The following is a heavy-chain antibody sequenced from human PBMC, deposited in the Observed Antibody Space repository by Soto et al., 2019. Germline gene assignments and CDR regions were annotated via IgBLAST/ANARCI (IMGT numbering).Heavy chain of an antibody. J-gene: IGHJ5*02. Sequence: GGSRRLSCAASGFTFSSYAMHWVRQAPGKGLEWVAVISYDGSNKYYADSVKGRFAISRDNSKNTLYLQMNSLRAEDTAVYYCAKGIEVAGTEGPEGWFDPWGQGT. D-gene: IGHD6-19*01. V-gene: IGHV3-30*09. CDR1: GFTFSSYA. CDR3: AKGIEVAGTEGPEGWFDP. CDR2: ISYDGSNK.